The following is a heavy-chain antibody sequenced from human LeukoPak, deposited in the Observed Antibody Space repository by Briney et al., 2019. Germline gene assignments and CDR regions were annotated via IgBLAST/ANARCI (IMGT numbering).Heavy chain of an antibody. CDR1: GGSFCGYY. CDR2: INHSGST. V-gene: IGHV4-34*01. J-gene: IGHJ4*02. D-gene: IGHD4-11*01. CDR3: ARGYSNIDY. Sequence: SETLSLTCAVYGGSFCGYYWIWLRQPPGNGLEWIGEINHSGSTNYNPSLKSRLTISVDTSKNQFSLKLSSVTAADTAVYYCARGYSNIDYWGQGTLVTVSS.